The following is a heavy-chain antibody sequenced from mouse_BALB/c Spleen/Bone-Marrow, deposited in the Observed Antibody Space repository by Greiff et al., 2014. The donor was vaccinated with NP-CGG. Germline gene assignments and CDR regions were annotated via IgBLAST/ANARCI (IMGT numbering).Heavy chain of an antibody. J-gene: IGHJ2*01. CDR3: ARENYGRGYYFDY. D-gene: IGHD1-1*01. CDR1: GYTFTEYT. Sequence: EVQLQQSGPELVKPGTSVKISCETSGYTFTEYTMHWVKQSLGKSLEWIGGINPNNGGSNYNQKFKGKATLTVDKSSSTAYMEFRSLTSEDSAVYYCARENYGRGYYFDYWGQGATLTVSS. V-gene: IGHV1-18*01. CDR2: INPNNGGS.